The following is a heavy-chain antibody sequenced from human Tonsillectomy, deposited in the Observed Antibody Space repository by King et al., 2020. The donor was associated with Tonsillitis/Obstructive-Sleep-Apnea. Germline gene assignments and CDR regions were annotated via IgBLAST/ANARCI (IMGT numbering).Heavy chain of an antibody. Sequence: VQLVESGGGVVQPGRSLRLSCAASGFTFSSYGMHWVRQAPGKGLEWVAVIWYDGSNEFYADSVRGRFTISRDNSKSTLYLQMNSLRAEDTAGYYCARESPTRYCSGGRCYSPFDYWGQGTLVTVSS. CDR3: ARESPTRYCSGGRCYSPFDY. J-gene: IGHJ4*02. V-gene: IGHV3-33*01. D-gene: IGHD2-15*01. CDR2: IWYDGSNE. CDR1: GFTFSSYG.